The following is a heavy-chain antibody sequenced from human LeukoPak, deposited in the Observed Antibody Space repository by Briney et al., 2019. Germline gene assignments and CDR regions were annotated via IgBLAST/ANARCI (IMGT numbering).Heavy chain of an antibody. Sequence: ASVKVSCKASGYTFTGYYMHWVRQAPGQGLEWMGWINPNSGGTNYAQKFQGRVTMTRDTSISTAYMELSRLRSDDTAVYYCASSRRIAARPEYYFDYWGQGTLVTVSS. CDR2: INPNSGGT. V-gene: IGHV1-2*02. J-gene: IGHJ4*02. CDR3: ASSRRIAARPEYYFDY. D-gene: IGHD6-6*01. CDR1: GYTFTGYY.